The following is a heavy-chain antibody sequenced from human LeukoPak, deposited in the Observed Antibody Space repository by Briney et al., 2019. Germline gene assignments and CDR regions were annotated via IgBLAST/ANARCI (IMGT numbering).Heavy chain of an antibody. CDR3: ARGPSGYHNT. J-gene: IGHJ4*02. V-gene: IGHV1-69*13. Sequence: PQASVKVSCKASGGTFSNYAISWVRQAPGQGLEWMGGILPIFGTTNYAQKFQGRVTITADESTSTAYMELSSLRSEDTAVYYCARGPSGYHNTGGQGTLVTVSS. CDR2: ILPIFGTT. D-gene: IGHD5-12*01. CDR1: GGTFSNYA.